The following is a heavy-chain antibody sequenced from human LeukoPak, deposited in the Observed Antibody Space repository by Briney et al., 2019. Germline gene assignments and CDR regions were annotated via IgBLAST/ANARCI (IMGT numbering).Heavy chain of an antibody. D-gene: IGHD1-7*01. J-gene: IGHJ6*02. V-gene: IGHV3-48*03. CDR1: GFTFSSYE. CDR2: ISSSGSTI. Sequence: GGSLRLSCAASGFTFSSYEMNWVRQAPGKGLEWVSYISSSGSTIYYADSEKGRFTISRDNAKNSLYLQMNSLRAEDTAVYYCAILLRPELHYGMDVWGQGTTVTVSS. CDR3: AILLRPELHYGMDV.